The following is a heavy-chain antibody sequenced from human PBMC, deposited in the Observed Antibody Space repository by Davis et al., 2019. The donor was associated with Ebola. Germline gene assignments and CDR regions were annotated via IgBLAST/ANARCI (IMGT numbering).Heavy chain of an antibody. CDR2: IYHSGST. Sequence: SETLSLTCAVSGGSISSGGYSWSWIRQPPGKGLEWIGYIYHSGSTYYNPSLKSRVTISVDRSKNQFSLKLSSVTAAATAVYYCARGAGGYYYDSSGYYARHDAFDIWGQGTMVTVSS. J-gene: IGHJ3*02. V-gene: IGHV4-30-2*01. CDR1: GGSISSGGYS. D-gene: IGHD3-22*01. CDR3: ARGAGGYYYDSSGYYARHDAFDI.